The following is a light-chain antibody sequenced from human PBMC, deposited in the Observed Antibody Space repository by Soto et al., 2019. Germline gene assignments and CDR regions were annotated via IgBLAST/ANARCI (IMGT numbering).Light chain of an antibody. CDR3: QQCGSSPPVT. CDR1: QSVSSSY. CDR2: GAS. J-gene: IGKJ4*01. Sequence: EMGLTQCPGTLSLSPGERATLSCRASQSVSSSYLAWYQQKPGQAPRLLIYGASSRATGIPDRFSGSGSGTDFTLTISRLEPEDFAVYYCQQCGSSPPVTLGGGTKVDIK. V-gene: IGKV3-20*01.